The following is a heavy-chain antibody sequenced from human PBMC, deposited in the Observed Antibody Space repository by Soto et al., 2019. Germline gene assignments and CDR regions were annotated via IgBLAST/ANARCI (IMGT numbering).Heavy chain of an antibody. V-gene: IGHV1-8*01. D-gene: IGHD1-20*01. Sequence: QVQLVQSGAEVKKPGASVKVSCKASGYIFSTYDINWVRQAPGQGLEWMGWLNPNSGNTGYAQKFQGRVTMTRNTSINTTYMGLSSLGSEDTAVYYCARDHRYNWNDEGWFDPWGQGTLVTVSS. J-gene: IGHJ5*02. CDR2: LNPNSGNT. CDR3: ARDHRYNWNDEGWFDP. CDR1: GYIFSTYD.